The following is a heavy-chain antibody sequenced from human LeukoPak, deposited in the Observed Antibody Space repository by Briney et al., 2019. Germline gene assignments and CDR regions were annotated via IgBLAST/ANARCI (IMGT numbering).Heavy chain of an antibody. CDR2: ISSSGSTI. Sequence: GGSLRLSCAASGFTFSSYSMNWVRQAPGKGLEWVSYISSSGSTIYYADSVKGRFTISRDNAKNSLYLQMNSLRAEDTAVYYCARIPVLRYFDWYPPGAHDAFDIWGQGTMVTVSS. D-gene: IGHD3-9*01. V-gene: IGHV3-48*04. CDR1: GFTFSSYS. J-gene: IGHJ3*02. CDR3: ARIPVLRYFDWYPPGAHDAFDI.